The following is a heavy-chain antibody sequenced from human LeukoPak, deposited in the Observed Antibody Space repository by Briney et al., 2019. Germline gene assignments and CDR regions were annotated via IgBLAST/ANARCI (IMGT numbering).Heavy chain of an antibody. J-gene: IGHJ4*02. Sequence: ASVKVSCKASGYTFTSYDINWVRQATGQGLVWMGWMNPNSGNTGYAQKFQGRVTMTRNTSISTAYMELSSLRSEDTAVYYCASLGRVSGSYSYDYWGQGTLVTVSS. CDR3: ASLGRVSGSYSYDY. D-gene: IGHD1-26*01. CDR1: GYTFTSYD. V-gene: IGHV1-8*01. CDR2: MNPNSGNT.